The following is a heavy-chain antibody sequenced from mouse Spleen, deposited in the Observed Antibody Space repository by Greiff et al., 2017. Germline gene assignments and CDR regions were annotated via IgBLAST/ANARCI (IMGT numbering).Heavy chain of an antibody. D-gene: IGHD3-1*01. V-gene: IGHV5-9*04. Sequence: EVKVVESGGGLVKPGGSLKLSCAASGFTFSSYTMSWVRQTPAKRLEWVGAISSGGGNTYYPERVKGRSTLSRDNARNTLYLQMSSLRSEDTAMDYCARLSSGYDAMDYWGQGTSATVSS. CDR3: ARLSSGYDAMDY. CDR2: ISSGGGNT. J-gene: IGHJ4*01. CDR1: GFTFSSYT.